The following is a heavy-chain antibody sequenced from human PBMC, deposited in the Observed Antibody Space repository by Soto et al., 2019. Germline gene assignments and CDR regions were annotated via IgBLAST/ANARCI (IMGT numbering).Heavy chain of an antibody. J-gene: IGHJ4*02. CDR3: AKEMPHSAGGSLAFDY. V-gene: IGHV3-30*18. D-gene: IGHD6-13*01. CDR1: GFTFSSYG. CDR2: ISYDGSNK. Sequence: PGGSLRLSCAASGFTFSSYGMHWVRQAPGKGLEWVAVISYDGSNKYYADSVKDRFTISRDNSKNTLYLQMSNLRAEDTAVYYCAKEMPHSAGGSLAFDYWGQGTLVTVSS.